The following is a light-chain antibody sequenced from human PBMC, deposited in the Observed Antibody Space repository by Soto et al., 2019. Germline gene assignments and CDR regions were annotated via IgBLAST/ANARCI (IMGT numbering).Light chain of an antibody. J-gene: IGKJ1*01. CDR3: QQYNSYRA. CDR1: QSISSW. CDR2: DAS. Sequence: DLHITQSPSTLSASVGDRVTITCRASQSISSWLAWYQQKPGKAPKLLIYDASSLESGVPSRFSGSGSGTEFTLTISSLQPDDFATYYCQQYNSYRAFGQGTKV. V-gene: IGKV1-5*01.